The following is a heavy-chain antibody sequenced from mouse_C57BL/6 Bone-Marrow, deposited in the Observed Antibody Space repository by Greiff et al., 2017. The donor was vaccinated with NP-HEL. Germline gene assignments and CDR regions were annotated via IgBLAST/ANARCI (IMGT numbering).Heavy chain of an antibody. V-gene: IGHV1-69*01. CDR3: ARGIYYGNKAWFAY. D-gene: IGHD2-1*01. CDR1: GYTFTSYW. Sequence: QVQLKQPGAELVMPGASVKLSCKASGYTFTSYWMHWVKQRPGQGLEWIGEIDPSDSYTNYNQKFKGKSTLTVDKSSSTAYMQLSSLTSEDSAVYYCARGIYYGNKAWFAYWGQGTLVTVSA. J-gene: IGHJ3*01. CDR2: IDPSDSYT.